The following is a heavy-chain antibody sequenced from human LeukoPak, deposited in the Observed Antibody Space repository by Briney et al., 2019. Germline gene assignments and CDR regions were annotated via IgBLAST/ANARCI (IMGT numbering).Heavy chain of an antibody. V-gene: IGHV3-7*01. CDR3: TREGITAAADY. CDR2: IKQDGSEK. D-gene: IGHD6-13*01. J-gene: IGHJ4*02. CDR1: GFTFSSYW. Sequence: PGGSLRLSCAASGFTFSSYWMSWVRQAPGKGLEWVANIKQDGSEKHYVDSVKGRFTISRDNAKNSLYLQLNSLRAEDMAVYYCTREGITAAADYWGQGTLVTVSS.